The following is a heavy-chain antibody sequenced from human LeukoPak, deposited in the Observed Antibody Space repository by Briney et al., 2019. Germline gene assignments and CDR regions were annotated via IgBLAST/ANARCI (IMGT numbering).Heavy chain of an antibody. D-gene: IGHD5-12*01. CDR1: GFTFSNTFSIAW. CDR3: TASGYDKY. J-gene: IGHJ4*02. CDR2: IKSKTDGGTT. Sequence: GGSLRLSCAASGFTFSNTFSIAWMSWVRQAPGKGLEWVGHIKSKTDGGTTDYAAPVKGRFTISRDDSKNTLYLQMNSLKTEDSAVYYCTASGYDKYWGQGTLVTVSS. V-gene: IGHV3-15*01.